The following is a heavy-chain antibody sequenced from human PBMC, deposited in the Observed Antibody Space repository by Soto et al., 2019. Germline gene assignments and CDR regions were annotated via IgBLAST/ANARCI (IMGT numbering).Heavy chain of an antibody. CDR2: ISGGGGPT. CDR1: GFTFSTYA. CDR3: AKVSRFLDSGLI. D-gene: IGHD3-10*01. J-gene: IGHJ3*02. V-gene: IGHV3-23*01. Sequence: EVQLLESGGGLVQPGGSLRLSCTASGFTFSTYAMTWVRQAPGKGLEWVSAISGGGGPTYYADSVKGRFTISRDNSKNTLYLQMNNLRADDTAVYYCAKVSRFLDSGLIWGQGTLVTVSS.